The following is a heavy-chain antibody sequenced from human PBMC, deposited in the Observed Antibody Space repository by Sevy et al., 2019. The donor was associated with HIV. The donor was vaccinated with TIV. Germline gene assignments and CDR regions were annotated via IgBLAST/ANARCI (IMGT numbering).Heavy chain of an antibody. CDR1: GFAFSTYA. D-gene: IGHD2-15*01. CDR2: ICNNGATT. CDR3: ATIEDYSFPLDF. Sequence: LSLTCAASGFAFSTYAMNWVRQAPGKGLEWVSSICNNGATTYYTDSVKDRFTIPSDNSTNTVYLQMNSLRTEDTAVYYCATIEDYSFPLDFWGQGTLVTVSS. V-gene: IGHV3-23*01. J-gene: IGHJ4*02.